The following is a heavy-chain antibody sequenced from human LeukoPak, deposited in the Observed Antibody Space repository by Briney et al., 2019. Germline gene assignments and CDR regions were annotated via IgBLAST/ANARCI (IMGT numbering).Heavy chain of an antibody. V-gene: IGHV3-30*02. D-gene: IGHD1-1*01. J-gene: IGHJ3*02. CDR2: IRYDGSNK. CDR3: ARDGLGNDNAFDI. CDR1: GFTFSSYG. Sequence: GGSLRLSCAASGFTFSSYGMHWVRQAPGKGLEWVAFIRYDGSNKYYADSVKGRFTISRDNSKNTLYLQMGSLRAEDMAVYYCARDGLGNDNAFDIWGQGTMVTVSS.